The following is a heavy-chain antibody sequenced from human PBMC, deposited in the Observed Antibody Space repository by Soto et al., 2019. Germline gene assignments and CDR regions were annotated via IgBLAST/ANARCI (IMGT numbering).Heavy chain of an antibody. J-gene: IGHJ6*02. CDR1: GYTFTGYY. D-gene: IGHD6-19*01. CDR2: INHNRGGT. CDR3: ASSGSIAVAGTHSYDYGMDV. Sequence: ASVKVSCKASGYTFTGYYMHWVRQAPGQGLEWMGWINHNRGGTNYAQKFQGWVTMTRDTSSSTAYMELSRLRSDDTAVYSCASSGSIAVAGTHSYDYGMDVWGQGTTVTVS. V-gene: IGHV1-2*04.